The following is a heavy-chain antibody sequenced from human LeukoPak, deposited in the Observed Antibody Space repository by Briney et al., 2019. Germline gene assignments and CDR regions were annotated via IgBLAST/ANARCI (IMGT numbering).Heavy chain of an antibody. D-gene: IGHD1-26*01. CDR3: ARKSIHSGRVTWFDP. CDR2: IHHSGST. CDR1: GYSISSDSY. J-gene: IGHJ5*02. Sequence: SETLSLTCSVSGYSISSDSYWGWIRQPPGKGLGRIGSIHHSGSTFYNPSLKSRVTISVDTSKNQFSLKLSSVTAADTAVYYCARKSIHSGRVTWFDPWGQGTLVTVSS. V-gene: IGHV4-38-2*02.